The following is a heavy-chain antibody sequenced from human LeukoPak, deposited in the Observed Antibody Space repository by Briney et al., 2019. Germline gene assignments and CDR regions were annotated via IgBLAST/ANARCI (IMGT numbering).Heavy chain of an antibody. J-gene: IGHJ4*02. D-gene: IGHD5-12*01. CDR1: GYTFTSYY. Sequence: GASVKVSCKASGYTFTSYYMHWVRQAPGQGLEWMGIINPSGGSTSYAQKFQGRVTMTRDTSTSTVYMELSSLRSEDTAVYYCARDSGYSGYDDRSLLPSSYYFDYWGQGTLVTVSS. CDR2: INPSGGST. V-gene: IGHV1-46*01. CDR3: ARDSGYSGYDDRSLLPSSYYFDY.